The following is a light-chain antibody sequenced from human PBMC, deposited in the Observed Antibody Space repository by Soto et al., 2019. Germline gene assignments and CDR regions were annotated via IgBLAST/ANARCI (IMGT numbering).Light chain of an antibody. Sequence: QSVLTQPPSVSGAPGQRVTISCTGSSSNIGADYDVHWYQQHPGTAPKLLIYGNSNRPSGVPDRFSGSKSGTSASLAITGLQAEDEADYYCQSYDSSLSGSVVFGGGTKLTVL. J-gene: IGLJ2*01. CDR1: SSNIGADYD. V-gene: IGLV1-40*01. CDR2: GNS. CDR3: QSYDSSLSGSVV.